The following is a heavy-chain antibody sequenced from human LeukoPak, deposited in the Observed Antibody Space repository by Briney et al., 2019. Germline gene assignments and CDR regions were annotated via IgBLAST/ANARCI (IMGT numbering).Heavy chain of an antibody. Sequence: ASVKVSCKASGYTFTSYYMHWVRQAPGQGLEWMGIINPSGDSTSYAQKFQGRVTMTRDTSTSTVYMELSSLRSEDTAVYYCARDSPSGYSSDAFDIWGQGTMVTVSS. CDR2: INPSGDST. J-gene: IGHJ3*02. D-gene: IGHD5-18*01. V-gene: IGHV1-46*01. CDR1: GYTFTSYY. CDR3: ARDSPSGYSSDAFDI.